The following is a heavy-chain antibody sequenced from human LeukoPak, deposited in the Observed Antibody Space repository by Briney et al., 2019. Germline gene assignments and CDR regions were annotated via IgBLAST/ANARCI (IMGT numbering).Heavy chain of an antibody. Sequence: PSETLSLTCTVSGGSISSGGYYWSWIRQPPGKGLEWIGEINHSGSTNYNPSLKSRVTISVDTSKNQFSLKLSSVTAADTAVYYCARGKYYFDYWGQGTLVTVSS. J-gene: IGHJ4*02. CDR2: INHSGST. CDR1: GGSISSGGYY. CDR3: ARGKYYFDY. V-gene: IGHV4-39*07.